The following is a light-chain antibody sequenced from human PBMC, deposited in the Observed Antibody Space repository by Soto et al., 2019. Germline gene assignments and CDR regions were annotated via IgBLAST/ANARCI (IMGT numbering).Light chain of an antibody. V-gene: IGLV2-11*01. CDR3: CSYAVSYSHV. CDR1: SSDVGGYNF. CDR2: DVI. J-gene: IGLJ1*01. Sequence: QSVLTQPRSVSGSPGQAVTISCTGTSSDVGGYNFVSWFQQPPGKAPKLIIYDVITRPSAVRHHFSGSKSGNTASMTISGLEDEDEAYYSCCSYAVSYSHVFGTGTKVTVL.